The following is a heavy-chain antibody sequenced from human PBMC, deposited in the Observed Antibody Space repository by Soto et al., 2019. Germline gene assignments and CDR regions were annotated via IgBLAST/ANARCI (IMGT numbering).Heavy chain of an antibody. Sequence: PSETLSLTCTVSGGSISSSSYYWGWIRQPPGKGLEWIGSIYYSGSTYYNPSLKSRVTISVDTSKNQFSLKLSSVTAADTAVYYCAIASIAVAGTTRFGPWGQGTLVTVSS. CDR2: IYYSGST. J-gene: IGHJ5*02. CDR3: AIASIAVAGTTRFGP. CDR1: GGSISSSSYY. D-gene: IGHD6-19*01. V-gene: IGHV4-39*01.